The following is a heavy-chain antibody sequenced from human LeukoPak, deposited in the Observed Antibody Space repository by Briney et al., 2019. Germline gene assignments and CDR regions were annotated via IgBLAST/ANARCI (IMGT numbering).Heavy chain of an antibody. D-gene: IGHD3-22*01. CDR2: INQDGSDK. V-gene: IGHV3-7*01. J-gene: IGHJ1*01. CDR3: ARALRDYDSSGYYYGNFQH. Sequence: GGSLRLSCAASGFTFSSHWMSWVRQAPGKGLEWVANINQDGSDKYYVDFVKGRFTISRDNAKNSLYLQMNSLRAEDTAVYYCARALRDYDSSGYYYGNFQHWGQGTLVTVSS. CDR1: GFTFSSHW.